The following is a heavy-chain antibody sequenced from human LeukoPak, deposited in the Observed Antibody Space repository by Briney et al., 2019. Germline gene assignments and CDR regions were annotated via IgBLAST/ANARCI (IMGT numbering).Heavy chain of an antibody. Sequence: SETLSLTCTVSGGSISSSSYYWGWIRQPPGKGLEWIGSIYYSGSTYYNPSLKSRVTISVDTSKNQFSLKLSSVTAADTAVYYCARDWCCSSTSCYVAESRGGSCYGNHWFDPWGQGTLVTVSS. J-gene: IGHJ5*02. D-gene: IGHD2-2*01. CDR3: ARDWCCSSTSCYVAESRGGSCYGNHWFDP. CDR1: GGSISSSSYY. CDR2: IYYSGST. V-gene: IGHV4-39*07.